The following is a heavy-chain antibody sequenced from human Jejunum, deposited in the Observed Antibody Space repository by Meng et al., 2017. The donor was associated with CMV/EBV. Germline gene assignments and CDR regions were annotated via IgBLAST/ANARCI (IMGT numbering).Heavy chain of an antibody. Sequence: CTVSGGSLRLCDYSWTWVRQPPGTGLEWIGYLYYTGSTHSTPSLKSRATMSVDTSKNQFSLKLSSVTAADTAVYYCARGRLRNWFDPWGQGTLVTVSS. CDR3: ARGRLRNWFDP. CDR1: GGSLRLCDYS. J-gene: IGHJ5*02. CDR2: LYYTGST. D-gene: IGHD3-16*01. V-gene: IGHV4-30-4*08.